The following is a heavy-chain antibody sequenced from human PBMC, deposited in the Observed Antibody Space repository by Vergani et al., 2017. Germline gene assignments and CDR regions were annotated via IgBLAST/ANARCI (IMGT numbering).Heavy chain of an antibody. V-gene: IGHV4-39*01. J-gene: IGHJ4*02. CDR2: IYYSGST. D-gene: IGHD2-15*01. CDR3: ARHYCSGGSCNPALMGY. CDR1: GGSISSSSYY. Sequence: QLQLQESGPGLVKPSETLSLTCTVSGGSISSSSYYWGWIRQPPGKGLEWIGSIYYSGSTYYNPSLKSRVTISVDTSKNQFSLKLSSVTAADTAVYYCARHYCSGGSCNPALMGYWGQGTLVTVSS.